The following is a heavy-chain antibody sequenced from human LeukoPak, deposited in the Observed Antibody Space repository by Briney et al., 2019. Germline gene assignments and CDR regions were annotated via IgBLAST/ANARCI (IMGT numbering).Heavy chain of an antibody. J-gene: IGHJ4*02. Sequence: SETLSLTCTVSGGSISSYYWSWIRQPPGKGLEWIGYIYYSGSTNYNPSLKSRVTISVDTSKNRFSLKLSSVTAADTAVYFCASLKYQYYFDYWGQGNLVTVSS. CDR1: GGSISSYY. V-gene: IGHV4-59*08. CDR2: IYYSGST. D-gene: IGHD2-2*01. CDR3: ASLKYQYYFDY.